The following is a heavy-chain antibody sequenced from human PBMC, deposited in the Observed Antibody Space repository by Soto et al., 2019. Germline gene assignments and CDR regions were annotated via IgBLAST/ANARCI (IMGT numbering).Heavy chain of an antibody. Sequence: GGSLRLSCAASGFTFSSYAMSWVRQAPGKGLEWVSAISGSGGGTYYADSVKGRFTISRDNSKNTLYLQMNSLRAEDTAVYYCAKDLSGSTGRFDYWGQGTLVTVSS. D-gene: IGHD3-22*01. J-gene: IGHJ4*02. V-gene: IGHV3-23*01. CDR2: ISGSGGGT. CDR3: AKDLSGSTGRFDY. CDR1: GFTFSSYA.